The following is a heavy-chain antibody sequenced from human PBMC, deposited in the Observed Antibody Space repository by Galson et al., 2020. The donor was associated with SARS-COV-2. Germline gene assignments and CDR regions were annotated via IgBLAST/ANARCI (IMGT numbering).Heavy chain of an antibody. CDR2: MSYNGFTK. CDR1: GVTLRNYN. Sequence: GESLKISCAATGVTLRNYNMDWVRQAPGKGLEWVAVMSYNGFTKYYADSVRGRFSISRDEGSNTLFLQMNSLTFEDTAMYYCALEKGYQDSSGYYGLDWGQGTRVTVSS. D-gene: IGHD3-22*01. V-gene: IGHV3-30-3*01. CDR3: ALEKGYQDSSGYYGLD. J-gene: IGHJ4*02.